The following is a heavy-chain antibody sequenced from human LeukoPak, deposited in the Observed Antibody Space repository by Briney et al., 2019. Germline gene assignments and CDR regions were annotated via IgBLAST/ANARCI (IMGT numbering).Heavy chain of an antibody. J-gene: IGHJ4*02. V-gene: IGHV3-23*01. CDR3: AKRTMSAFDS. CDR1: GFTFSSYA. Sequence: PGGSLRLSCAASGFTFSSYAMSWVRQAPGKGLEWVSAISGSGGSTYYADSVKGRFTISRDNSKNVVYLQMNSLTVEDAATYYCAKRTMSAFDSWGQGTLLIVSS. CDR2: ISGSGGST. D-gene: IGHD5-24*01.